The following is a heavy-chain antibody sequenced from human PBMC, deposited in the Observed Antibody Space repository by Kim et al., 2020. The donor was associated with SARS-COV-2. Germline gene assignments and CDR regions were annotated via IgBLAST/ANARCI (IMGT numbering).Heavy chain of an antibody. J-gene: IGHJ3*02. CDR2: ISSSSGCI. V-gene: IGHV3-21*04. D-gene: IGHD3-16*02. CDR1: GFTFSSYS. CDR3: ASGRLISLGELSLYPRTVDAFDI. Sequence: GGSLRLSCAASGFTFSSYSMNWVRQAPGKGLEWVSSISSSSGCIYYADSVKGRFTISRDNSKNSLYLQMNNLRAEDTAVYYCASGRLISLGELSLYPRTVDAFDIWGQGTMVTVSS.